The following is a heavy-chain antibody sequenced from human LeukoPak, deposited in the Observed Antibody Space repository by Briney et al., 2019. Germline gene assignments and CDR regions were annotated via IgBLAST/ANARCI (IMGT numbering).Heavy chain of an antibody. CDR1: GFTFRNYW. D-gene: IGHD6-13*01. Sequence: GGSLRLSCAVSGFTFRNYWLSWVRQAPGKGLEWVANINRDGSDKYYVDSVKGRFTISRDNAKNSLYLQMNSLRAEDTAVYYCARSRAAAGLDYWGQGTLVTVSS. CDR2: INRDGSDK. J-gene: IGHJ4*02. CDR3: ARSRAAAGLDY. V-gene: IGHV3-7*01.